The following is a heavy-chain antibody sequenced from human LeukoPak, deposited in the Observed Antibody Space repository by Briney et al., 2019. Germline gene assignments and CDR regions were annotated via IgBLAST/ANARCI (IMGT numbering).Heavy chain of an antibody. Sequence: GASVKVSCKASGYTFTGYYMHWVRQVPGQGLEWMGWINPNSGGTNYAQKFQGRVTMTRDTSISTAYMELSRLRSDDTAVYYCARMLFAYYYDSSYDAFDIWGQGTMVTVSS. D-gene: IGHD3-22*01. V-gene: IGHV1-2*02. CDR1: GYTFTGYY. J-gene: IGHJ3*02. CDR2: INPNSGGT. CDR3: ARMLFAYYYDSSYDAFDI.